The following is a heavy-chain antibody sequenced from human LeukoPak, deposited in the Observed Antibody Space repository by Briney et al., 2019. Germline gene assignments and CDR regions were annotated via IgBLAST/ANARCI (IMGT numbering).Heavy chain of an antibody. Sequence: GGSLRLSCAASGFSFSSNWMHRVRQTPGKGLVWVSRINSGGTGTTYADSVEGRFTISRDNAKNTLFLQMNSLRGEDTAVYYCATSLGPLAESWGQGTLVTVSS. CDR3: ATSLGPLAES. CDR2: INSGGTGT. D-gene: IGHD6-19*01. CDR1: GFSFSSNW. V-gene: IGHV3-74*01. J-gene: IGHJ5*02.